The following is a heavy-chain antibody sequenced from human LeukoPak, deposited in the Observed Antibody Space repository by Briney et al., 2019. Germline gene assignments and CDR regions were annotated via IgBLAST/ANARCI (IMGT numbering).Heavy chain of an antibody. CDR3: ARDGDGYNLVICNWFDP. J-gene: IGHJ5*02. Sequence: SETLSLTCTVSGGSISSSSYYWGWIRQPPGKGLEWIGSIYYSGSTYYNPSLKSRVTISVDTSKNQFSLKLSSVTAADTAVYYCARDGDGYNLVICNWFDPWGQGTLVTVSS. V-gene: IGHV4-39*02. CDR1: GGSISSSSYY. D-gene: IGHD5-24*01. CDR2: IYYSGST.